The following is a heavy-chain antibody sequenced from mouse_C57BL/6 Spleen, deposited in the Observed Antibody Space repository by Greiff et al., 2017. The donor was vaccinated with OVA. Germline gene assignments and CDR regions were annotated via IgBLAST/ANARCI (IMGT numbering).Heavy chain of an antibody. D-gene: IGHD1-1*01. Sequence: EVKLVESGGGLVQSGRSLRLSCATSGFTFSDFYMEWVRQAPGKGLEWIAASRNKANDYTTEYSASVKGRFIVSRDTSQSILYLQMNALRAEDTAIYYCARSYGSSPFDYWGQGTTLTVSS. J-gene: IGHJ2*01. CDR1: GFTFSDFY. CDR2: SRNKANDYTT. CDR3: ARSYGSSPFDY. V-gene: IGHV7-1*01.